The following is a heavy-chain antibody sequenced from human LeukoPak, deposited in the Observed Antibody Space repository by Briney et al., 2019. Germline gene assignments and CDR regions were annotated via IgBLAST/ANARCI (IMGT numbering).Heavy chain of an antibody. J-gene: IGHJ5*02. D-gene: IGHD4-17*01. CDR1: GGSISSGGYY. V-gene: IGHV4-31*03. Sequence: SATLSLTCTVSGGSISSGGYYWSWIRQHPGKGLEWIGYIYYSGSTYYNPSLKSRVTISVDTSKNQFSLKLSSVTAADTAVYYCARGGDYGDHTAWFDPWGQGTLVTVSS. CDR2: IYYSGST. CDR3: ARGGDYGDHTAWFDP.